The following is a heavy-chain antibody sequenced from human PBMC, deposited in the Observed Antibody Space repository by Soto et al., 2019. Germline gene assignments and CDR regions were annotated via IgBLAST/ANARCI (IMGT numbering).Heavy chain of an antibody. CDR2: ISYDGSNK. J-gene: IGHJ3*02. CDR3: ANNPSWPKVDAFDI. D-gene: IGHD2-2*01. V-gene: IGHV3-30*18. Sequence: PGGSLRLSCAASGFTFSSYGMHWVRQAPGKGLEWVAVISYDGSNKYYADSVKGRFTISRDNSKNTLYLQMNSLSAEDTAVYYCANNPSWPKVDAFDIWCQGTMVTVSS. CDR1: GFTFSSYG.